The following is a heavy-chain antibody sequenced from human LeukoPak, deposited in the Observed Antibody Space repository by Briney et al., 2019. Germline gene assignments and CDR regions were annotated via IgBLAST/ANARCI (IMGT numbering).Heavy chain of an antibody. CDR3: AKDTNYYDSSGYDY. Sequence: GGSVRLSCAASGFTFSSYAMSWVRQAPGKGLEWVSAISGSGGSTYYADSVKGRFTISRDNSKNTLYLQMNSLRAEDTAVYYCAKDTNYYDSSGYDYWGQGTLVTVSS. V-gene: IGHV3-23*01. J-gene: IGHJ4*02. D-gene: IGHD3-22*01. CDR2: ISGSGGST. CDR1: GFTFSSYA.